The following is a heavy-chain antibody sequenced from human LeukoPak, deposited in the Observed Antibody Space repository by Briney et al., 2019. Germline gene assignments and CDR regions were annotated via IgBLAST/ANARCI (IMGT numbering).Heavy chain of an antibody. CDR1: GYTFTGDY. CDR2: INSNSGGT. J-gene: IGHJ4*02. D-gene: IGHD4-17*01. CDR3: ARGDGDYSPFYFDY. V-gene: IGHV1-2*02. Sequence: VASVKVSCKASGYTFTGDYMHWVRQAPGQGLEWMGWINSNSGGTNYAQKFQGRVTMTRDTSISTAYMELSGLTSDDTAVYYCARGDGDYSPFYFDYWGLGTLVTVSS.